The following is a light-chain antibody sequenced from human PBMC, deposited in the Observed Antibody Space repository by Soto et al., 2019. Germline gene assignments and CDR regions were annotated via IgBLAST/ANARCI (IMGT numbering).Light chain of an antibody. Sequence: IQLTQSPSSLSASVGDRVTITCRASRTIDNYLNWYQQKPGRAPELLVYATSSLQSGVPSRFTGGGSGTHFTLTISGLQPEDFATYFCQQSYNTPITFGQGTRLEIK. CDR3: QQSYNTPIT. CDR2: ATS. J-gene: IGKJ5*01. V-gene: IGKV1-39*01. CDR1: RTIDNY.